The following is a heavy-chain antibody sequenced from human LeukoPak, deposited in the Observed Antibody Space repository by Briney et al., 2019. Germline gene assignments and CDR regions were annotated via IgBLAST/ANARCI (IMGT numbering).Heavy chain of an antibody. V-gene: IGHV3-48*04. CDR2: ISSSSSTI. CDR1: GFTFSSFS. Sequence: GGSLRLSCAASGFTFSSFSMNWVRQAPGKGLEWVSYISSSSSTIYYADSVKGRFTISRDNAKNSLYLQMNSLRAEDTAVYYCARFIVGAPKGVHYYYGMDVWGQGTTVTVSS. J-gene: IGHJ6*02. CDR3: ARFIVGAPKGVHYYYGMDV. D-gene: IGHD1-26*01.